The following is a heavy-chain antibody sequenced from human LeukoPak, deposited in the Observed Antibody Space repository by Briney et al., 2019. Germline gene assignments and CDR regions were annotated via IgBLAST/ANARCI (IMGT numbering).Heavy chain of an antibody. CDR2: IWYDGSNK. Sequence: QPGRSLRLSCAASGFTFSSYGMHWVRQAPGKGLEWVAVIWYDGSNKYYADSVKGRFTISRDNSKNTLYLQMNSLRAEDTAVYYCARDLSTASYYFDYWGQRTLVTVSS. V-gene: IGHV3-33*01. CDR3: ARDLSTASYYFDY. D-gene: IGHD2-2*01. CDR1: GFTFSSYG. J-gene: IGHJ4*02.